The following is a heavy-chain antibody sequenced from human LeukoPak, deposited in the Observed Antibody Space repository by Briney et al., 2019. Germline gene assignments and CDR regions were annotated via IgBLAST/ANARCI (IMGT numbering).Heavy chain of an antibody. Sequence: GGSLRLSCAASGFTFSRYTMHWVRQAPGKGLEWVSSISNSSNYIYYADSVKGRFTISRDNAKNSLYLQMNSLRAEDTAVYYFEGETSIIIRGARCCLDLWGQGTVVSVST. CDR3: EGETSIIIRGARCCLDL. V-gene: IGHV3-21*01. CDR2: ISNSSNYI. J-gene: IGHJ5*02. CDR1: GFTFSRYT. D-gene: IGHD3-3*01.